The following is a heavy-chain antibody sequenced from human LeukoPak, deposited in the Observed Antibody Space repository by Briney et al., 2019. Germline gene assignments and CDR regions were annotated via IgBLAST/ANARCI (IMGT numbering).Heavy chain of an antibody. CDR1: GYSFTSYW. CDR3: ARFVADCSSTSCYEDY. V-gene: IGHV5-51*01. Sequence: GESLKISCKGSGYSFTSYWIRRVRQLPGEGLVWMVIIYRGDSDTRYSPTFQGQVTISADKSISTAYLQWSSLKASDTAMYYCARFVADCSSTSCYEDYWGQGTLVTVSS. CDR2: IYRGDSDT. D-gene: IGHD2-2*01. J-gene: IGHJ4*02.